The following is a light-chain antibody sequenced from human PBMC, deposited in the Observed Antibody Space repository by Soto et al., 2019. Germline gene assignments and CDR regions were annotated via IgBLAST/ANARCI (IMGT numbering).Light chain of an antibody. V-gene: IGKV3-20*01. CDR3: QQYGNSLYT. CDR1: QSVSSSH. CDR2: GAS. J-gene: IGKJ2*01. Sequence: EIVLTQSPGTLSLSPGERVTLSCRASQSVSSSHLVWYQQKPGQAPRLLIYGASSRATGVPDRFSVSGSGTDVTLTISRLEPEDFAVYYCQQYGNSLYTFGQGTKLEI.